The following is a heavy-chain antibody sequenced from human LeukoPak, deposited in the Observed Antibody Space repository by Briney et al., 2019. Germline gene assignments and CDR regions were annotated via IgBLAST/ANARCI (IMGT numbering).Heavy chain of an antibody. Sequence: SGGSLRLSCAASGFTVSSNYMSWVRQAPGKGLEWVSVIYSGGSTYYADSVKGRFTISRDNSKNALYLQMNSLRAEDTAVYYCARGAFYDTGLGGFDPWGQGTLVTVSP. V-gene: IGHV3-66*01. CDR3: ARGAFYDTGLGGFDP. CDR2: IYSGGST. CDR1: GFTVSSNY. J-gene: IGHJ5*02. D-gene: IGHD3-9*01.